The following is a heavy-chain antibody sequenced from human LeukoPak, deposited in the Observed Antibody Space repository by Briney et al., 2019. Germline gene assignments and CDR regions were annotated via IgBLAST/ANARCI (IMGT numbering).Heavy chain of an antibody. J-gene: IGHJ4*02. D-gene: IGHD3-22*01. CDR1: GFTLSNYW. Sequence: GGSLRLSCAASGFTLSNYWMHWVRQAPGEGLVWVSAISGSGGSTYYADSVKGRFTISRDNSKNTLYLQMNSLRAEDTAVYYCAKGKWYYYDSSGYYYDYWGQGTLVTVSS. CDR3: AKGKWYYYDSSGYYYDY. V-gene: IGHV3-23*01. CDR2: ISGSGGST.